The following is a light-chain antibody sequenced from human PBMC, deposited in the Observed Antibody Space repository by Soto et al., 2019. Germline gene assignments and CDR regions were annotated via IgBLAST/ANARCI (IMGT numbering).Light chain of an antibody. CDR2: GAS. Sequence: EIVLTQSPGTLSLSPGERATLSCRASQSVSSSYLAWYQQKPDQAPRLLIYGASSRATGIPDRFSGSGSGTDFTLTISRLEPEDFAVYYWQQYGSSPPLTFGGGTKVEIK. CDR3: QQYGSSPPLT. J-gene: IGKJ4*01. CDR1: QSVSSSY. V-gene: IGKV3-20*01.